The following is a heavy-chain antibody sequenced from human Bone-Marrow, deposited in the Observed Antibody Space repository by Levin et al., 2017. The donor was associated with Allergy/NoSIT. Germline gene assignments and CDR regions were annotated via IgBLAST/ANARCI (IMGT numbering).Heavy chain of an antibody. CDR1: GDSISSGHYY. Sequence: SQTLSLTCTVSGDSISSGHYYWSWIRQSPGKGLEWIGHSYYSGTAYYNPSLKSRLTISVDTSQNQFSLNLNSVTAADTAVYYCARVRNAGGRGWFDSWGQGTLVTVSS. J-gene: IGHJ5*01. D-gene: IGHD2-8*02. V-gene: IGHV4-31*03. CDR2: SYYSGTA. CDR3: ARVRNAGGRGWFDS.